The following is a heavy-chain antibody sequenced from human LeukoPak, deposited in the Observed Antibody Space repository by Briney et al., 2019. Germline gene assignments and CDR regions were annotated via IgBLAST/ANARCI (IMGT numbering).Heavy chain of an antibody. V-gene: IGHV4-59*01. D-gene: IGHD4-17*01. J-gene: IGHJ4*02. Sequence: PSETLSLTCTVSDDPITMYYWTWIRQPPGKGLEWIGYIYYSGSTNYNPSLKSRVTISVDTSKNQFSLRLSSVTAADTAVYYCARRPYGDYGLDYWGQGTLVTVSS. CDR3: ARRPYGDYGLDY. CDR1: DDPITMYY. CDR2: IYYSGST.